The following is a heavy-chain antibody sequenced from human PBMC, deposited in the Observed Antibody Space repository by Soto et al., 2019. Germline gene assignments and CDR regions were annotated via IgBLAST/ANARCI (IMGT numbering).Heavy chain of an antibody. D-gene: IGHD3-10*01. Sequence: QVQLQQWGAGLLKPSETLSLTCAVYGGSFSGYYWSWIRQPPGKGLEWIGEINHSGSTNYNPSLKSRVTISVDTSKNQFSLKLSSVTAADTAVYYCARANSGSYDLWGQGTLVTVSS. CDR1: GGSFSGYY. CDR2: INHSGST. J-gene: IGHJ4*02. V-gene: IGHV4-34*01. CDR3: ARANSGSYDL.